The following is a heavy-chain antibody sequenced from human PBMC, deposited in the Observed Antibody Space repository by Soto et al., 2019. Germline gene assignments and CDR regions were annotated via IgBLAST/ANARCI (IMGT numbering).Heavy chain of an antibody. D-gene: IGHD3-3*02. J-gene: IGHJ6*03. CDR2: ISGTGETT. V-gene: IGHV3-23*01. CDR1: GFSFNTYT. Sequence: GGSLRLSCAGSGFSFNTYTINWVRQAPGKGLESVTAISGTGETTYYADSVRRRFAISRDISYNSVFLQMNTLRADDTAVYYCLQTPVLGGGSSIYYSPDMDVLRQGTAVAVSS. CDR3: LQTPVLGGGSSIYYSPDMDV.